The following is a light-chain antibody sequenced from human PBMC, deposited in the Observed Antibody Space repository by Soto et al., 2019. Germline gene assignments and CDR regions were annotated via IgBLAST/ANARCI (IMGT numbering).Light chain of an antibody. CDR1: QSISSY. CDR3: LQYYDYRT. V-gene: IGKV1-39*01. J-gene: IGKJ1*01. Sequence: DIQMTQSPSTLSASVGDRVTITCRASQSISSYLNWYQQKPGKAPKLLIYAASSLQSGVPSRFSGSGSGTEFTLTISSLQPEDSATYYCLQYYDYRTFGQGTKVDIK. CDR2: AAS.